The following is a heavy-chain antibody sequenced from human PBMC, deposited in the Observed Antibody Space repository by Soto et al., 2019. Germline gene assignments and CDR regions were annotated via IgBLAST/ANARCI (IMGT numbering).Heavy chain of an antibody. CDR2: ISTTGSTT. CDR1: GFTFSSYE. D-gene: IGHD5-12*01. J-gene: IGHJ3*02. CDR3: AREQLTSGYRFLDAFDI. Sequence: GESLKISCVGSGFTFSSYEMNWVRQAPGKGLEWVAYISTTGSTTYYADSVKGRFTISRDNAKNSLVLQMNSLGAEDTAIYYCAREQLTSGYRFLDAFDIWGQRTMVTVSS. V-gene: IGHV3-48*03.